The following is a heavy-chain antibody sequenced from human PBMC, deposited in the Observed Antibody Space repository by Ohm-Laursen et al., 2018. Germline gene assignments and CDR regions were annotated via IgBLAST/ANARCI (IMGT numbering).Heavy chain of an antibody. CDR2: IYYSGST. CDR3: ARNTDY. V-gene: IGHV4-59*08. CDR1: GGSISPYY. J-gene: IGHJ4*02. Sequence: SDTLSLTCTVSGGSISPYYWSWFRLPPGKGLEWIGYIYYSGSTNYNPSLKSRVTFSLDTSGNQFSLRLTSATAADTAVYYCARNTDYWGQGTLVTVSS. D-gene: IGHD2-2*02.